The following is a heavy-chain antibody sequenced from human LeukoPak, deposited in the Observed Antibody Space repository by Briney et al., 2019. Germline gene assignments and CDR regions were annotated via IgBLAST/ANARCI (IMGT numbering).Heavy chain of an antibody. J-gene: IGHJ2*01. D-gene: IGHD4-11*01. V-gene: IGHV4-61*01. CDR1: GGSVSSGSYY. Sequence: SETLSLTCTVSGGSVSSGSYYWSWIRQPPGKGLEWIGYIYYSGSTNYNPSLKSRVTISVDTSKNQFSLKLSSVTAADTAVYYCARCIGGDYSYWYFDLWGRGTLVTVSS. CDR2: IYYSGST. CDR3: ARCIGGDYSYWYFDL.